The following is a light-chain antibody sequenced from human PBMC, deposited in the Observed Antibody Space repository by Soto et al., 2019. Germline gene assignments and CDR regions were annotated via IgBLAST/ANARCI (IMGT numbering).Light chain of an antibody. V-gene: IGLV2-8*01. CDR2: EVS. Sequence: HSALTQPPSASGSPGQSVAISCTGTSSDIGAYKFVSWYQQHPGKAPKLIIYEVSIRPSGVPDRFSGSKSGNTASLTVSGLLAEDEADYYCSLYAGSNNVVFGGGTKLTVL. J-gene: IGLJ2*01. CDR1: SSDIGAYKF. CDR3: SLYAGSNNVV.